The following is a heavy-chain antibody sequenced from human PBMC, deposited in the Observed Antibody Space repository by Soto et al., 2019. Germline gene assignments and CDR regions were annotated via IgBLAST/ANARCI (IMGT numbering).Heavy chain of an antibody. V-gene: IGHV1-69*02. J-gene: IGHJ4*02. CDR3: ATSYGSGSAHFDY. CDR2: VNPIVGMS. CDR1: GGTFNSYT. D-gene: IGHD3-10*01. Sequence: QVQLVQSGAEVKKPGSSVKVSCTASGGTFNSYTINWVQQAPGQWLEWVGRVNPIVGMSNSAQKFQGRWTITEDKSSSKAYIDLTSLKSEDTAVYYCATSYGSGSAHFDYWGQGTLVTVSS.